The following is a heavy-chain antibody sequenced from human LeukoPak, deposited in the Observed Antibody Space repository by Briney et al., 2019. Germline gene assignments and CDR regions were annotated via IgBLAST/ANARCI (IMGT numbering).Heavy chain of an antibody. D-gene: IGHD3-16*02. CDR1: GFTFSNAY. Sequence: PGGSLRPSCAASGFTFSNAYMNWVRQAPGKGLEWVSTISGSGGNTYYADSVKGRFTISRDNSKNTLYLQMNSLRAEDTAVYYCAKVRNWGVIVIPHFDYWGQGTLVTVSS. CDR3: AKVRNWGVIVIPHFDY. CDR2: ISGSGGNT. V-gene: IGHV3-23*01. J-gene: IGHJ4*02.